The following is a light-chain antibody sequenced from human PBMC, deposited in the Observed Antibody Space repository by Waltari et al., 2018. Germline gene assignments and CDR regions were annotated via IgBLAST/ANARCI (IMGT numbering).Light chain of an antibody. CDR3: QQYHDYPWT. Sequence: AIRMTQSPSSLPASIGDRVTISCRASQGVRTYLPWYQQKPGKAPSLLIHAASTLQSGVPSRFSGSGTGTDFTLTITCLQSEDFATYYCQQYHDYPWTFGQGTKVEI. CDR2: AAS. V-gene: IGKV1-8*01. J-gene: IGKJ1*01. CDR1: QGVRTY.